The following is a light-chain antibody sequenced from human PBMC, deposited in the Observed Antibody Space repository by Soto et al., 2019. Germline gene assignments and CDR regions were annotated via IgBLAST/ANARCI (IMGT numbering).Light chain of an antibody. CDR3: AGGEDSLNGHHVV. V-gene: IGLV1-44*01. CDR1: SSNIGSNP. CDR2: SNN. J-gene: IGLJ2*01. Sequence: QSVLTQPPSASGTPGQRVTISCSGSSSNIGSNPVNWYQQLPGTAPKLLIYSNNQRPSGVPDRFSGSKSGTSASLAISGLQSEDEDDYYCAGGEDSLNGHHVVFGGGTKLTVL.